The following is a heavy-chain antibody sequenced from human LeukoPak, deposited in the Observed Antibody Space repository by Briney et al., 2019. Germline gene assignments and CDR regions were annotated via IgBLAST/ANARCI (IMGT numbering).Heavy chain of an antibody. D-gene: IGHD6-19*01. V-gene: IGHV3-23*01. CDR2: ISSVSRT. CDR3: AKEVPGPGWYTVDY. J-gene: IGHJ4*02. Sequence: GGSLTLSCAASGFTFSTFALSWFRQAPGKGLEWVSAISSVSRTYYAGSVKGRFAISRDNSENILFLHMNSLRFEDTAIYYCAKEVPGPGWYTVDYWGQGTLVTVSS. CDR1: GFTFSTFA.